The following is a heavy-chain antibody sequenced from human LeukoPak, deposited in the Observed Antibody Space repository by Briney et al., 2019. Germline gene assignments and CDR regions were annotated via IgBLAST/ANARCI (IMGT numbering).Heavy chain of an antibody. D-gene: IGHD2-15*01. CDR1: GGSISSYY. J-gene: IGHJ5*02. Sequence: SETLSLTCTVSGGSISSYYWSWIRQFPGKGLEWIGYIYYSGSTNYNPSLKSRVTISVDTSKNQVSLKLSSVTAADTAVYYCASLSEYCSSGSCYLGWFDPWGQGTLVTVSS. CDR3: ASLSEYCSSGSCYLGWFDP. V-gene: IGHV4-59*01. CDR2: IYYSGST.